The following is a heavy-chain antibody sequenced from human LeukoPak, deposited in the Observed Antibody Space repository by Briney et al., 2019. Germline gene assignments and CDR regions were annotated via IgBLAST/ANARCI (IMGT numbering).Heavy chain of an antibody. CDR1: GFPFSSWE. V-gene: IGHV3-48*03. J-gene: IGHJ4*02. CDR3: ATSLSGWFGPSAYY. Sequence: GGSPRLSCAASGFPFSSWEMSWVRQAPGKGLEWVSFISSGADDIQYAESVKGRFTISRDNAQNSLYLQMNSLRVEDTAVYYCATSLSGWFGPSAYYWGQGTQVTVSS. D-gene: IGHD6-19*01. CDR2: ISSGADDI.